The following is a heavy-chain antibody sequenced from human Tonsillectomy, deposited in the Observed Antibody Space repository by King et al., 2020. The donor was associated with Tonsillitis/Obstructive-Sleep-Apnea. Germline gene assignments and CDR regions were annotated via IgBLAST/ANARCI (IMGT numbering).Heavy chain of an antibody. Sequence: VQLVESGGGVVQSGRSLRVSCVVSGFTFSSYAMHWVRQAPGKGLEWVAVISYDGSNKNYADSVKGRFTISRDNSKNTLYLQMNSLRAEDTAVYYCASAGVPVGYCSSTTCYGQSGFDYWGQGTLVSVSS. V-gene: IGHV3-30*04. CDR1: GFTFSSYA. CDR3: ASAGVPVGYCSSTTCYGQSGFDY. J-gene: IGHJ4*02. CDR2: ISYDGSNK. D-gene: IGHD2-2*01.